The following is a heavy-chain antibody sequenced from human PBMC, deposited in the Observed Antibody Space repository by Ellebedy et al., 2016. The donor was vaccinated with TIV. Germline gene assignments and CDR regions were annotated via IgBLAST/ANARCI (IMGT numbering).Heavy chain of an antibody. CDR2: FDPEDGET. CDR3: ARVATPLEWLLYFDY. V-gene: IGHV1-24*01. J-gene: IGHJ4*02. Sequence: ASVKVSCXVSGYTLTELSMHWVRQAPGKGLEWMGGFDPEDGETIYAQKFQGRVTITEDTSTDTAYMELSSLRSEDTAVYYCARVATPLEWLLYFDYWGQGTLVTVSS. D-gene: IGHD3-3*01. CDR1: GYTLTELS.